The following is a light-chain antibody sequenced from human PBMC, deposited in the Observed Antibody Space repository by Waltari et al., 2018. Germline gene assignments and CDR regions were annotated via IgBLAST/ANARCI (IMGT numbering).Light chain of an antibody. V-gene: IGKV1-5*03. CDR1: QDISDY. CDR3: QQYNSYPWT. J-gene: IGKJ1*01. Sequence: DIQMTQSPSTLSASVGDRVTITCRASQDISDYLAWYQVKPGKAPNLLIYKASNLEPGVPSRFSGSGYGTEFTLTFSSLQPDDFATYFCQQYNSYPWTFGQGTKVEIK. CDR2: KAS.